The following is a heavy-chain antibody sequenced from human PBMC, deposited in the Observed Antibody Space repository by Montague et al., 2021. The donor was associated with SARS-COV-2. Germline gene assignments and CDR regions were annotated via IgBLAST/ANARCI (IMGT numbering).Heavy chain of an antibody. CDR1: GFTFNSYW. D-gene: IGHD1-14*01. J-gene: IGHJ6*02. CDR2: INSDGTTT. CDR3: ARGGPLSYYYYGMDV. V-gene: IGHV3-74*01. Sequence: SLRLSCAASGFTFNSYWMHWVRQAPGKGLVWVSRINSDGTTTTYADSVKGRFTTSRDNAKDTLYLQMNSLRAEDTALYFCARGGPLSYYYYGMDVWGQGTTVTGSS.